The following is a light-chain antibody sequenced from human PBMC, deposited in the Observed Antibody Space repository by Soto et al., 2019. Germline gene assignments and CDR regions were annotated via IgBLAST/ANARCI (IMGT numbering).Light chain of an antibody. CDR2: AAS. V-gene: IGKV1D-16*01. CDR1: QDIGMW. CDR3: QQYSSYST. Sequence: DIQMTQSPSSLSASVGDRVIITCRASQDIGMWLAWYQQKPGKAPKSLIYAASSLQSRVPSRFTGSGSGTDFTLTISNPQAEDLATYYCQQYSSYSTFGGGTKVEIK. J-gene: IGKJ4*01.